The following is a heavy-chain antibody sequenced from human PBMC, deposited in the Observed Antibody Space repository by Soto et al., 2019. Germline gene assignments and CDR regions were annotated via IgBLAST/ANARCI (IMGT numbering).Heavy chain of an antibody. Sequence: EVQLLESGGGLVQPGGSLRLSCAASGFTFSTYALSWVRQAPGKGLEWVSAISANGQGIYYADSVRGRFTISRDNSKNTIFVHMDSLRAEDTAVYYCAKDRNYPRDQFHYWGQGTLVTVSS. J-gene: IGHJ4*02. V-gene: IGHV3-23*01. D-gene: IGHD1-7*01. CDR1: GFTFSTYA. CDR2: ISANGQGI. CDR3: AKDRNYPRDQFHY.